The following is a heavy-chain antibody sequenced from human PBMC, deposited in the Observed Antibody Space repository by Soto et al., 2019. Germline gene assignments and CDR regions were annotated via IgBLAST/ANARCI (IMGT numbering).Heavy chain of an antibody. V-gene: IGHV3-23*01. CDR2: ISGSGGST. CDR1: GFTFSSYA. J-gene: IGHJ4*02. Sequence: GGSLRLSCAASGFTFSSYAMSWVRQAPGKGLEWVSAISGSGGSTYYADSVKGRFTISRDNSKNTLYLQMNSLRAEDTAVYYCAKGAPDYDILTGYGWGVYPHNYWGQGTLVTVSS. CDR3: AKGAPDYDILTGYGWGVYPHNY. D-gene: IGHD3-9*01.